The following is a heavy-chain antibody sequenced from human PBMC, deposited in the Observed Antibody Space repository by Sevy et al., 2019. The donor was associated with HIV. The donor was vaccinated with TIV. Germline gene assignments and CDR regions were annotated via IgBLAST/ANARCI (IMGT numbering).Heavy chain of an antibody. CDR2: IYFTGNT. D-gene: IGHD1-1*01. CDR3: ARDSTTRPRVLDY. Sequence: SENLSLTCSVSGGSISSYFWTWVRQSPGKGLEWIGNIYFTGNTDYSPSLKSQVTLSLDTSKSQFSLTLKSVTAADTDSYFCARDSTTRPRVLDYWGQGTLVTVSS. CDR1: GGSISSYF. J-gene: IGHJ4*02. V-gene: IGHV4-59*01.